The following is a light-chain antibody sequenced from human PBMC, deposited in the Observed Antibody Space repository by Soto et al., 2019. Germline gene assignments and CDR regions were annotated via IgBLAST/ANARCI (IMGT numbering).Light chain of an antibody. CDR2: DAS. CDR3: QQGRGWPLT. CDR1: QSVSNY. Sequence: VLSRCRAILSKTPEERATLSCRASQSVSNYFAWYQQKPGQAPRLLIYDASNCATGIPARFSGSGSGTDLTLTISSLEPEDLADYKCQQGRGWPLTLSQGSKLDIK. J-gene: IGKJ1*01. V-gene: IGKV3-11*01.